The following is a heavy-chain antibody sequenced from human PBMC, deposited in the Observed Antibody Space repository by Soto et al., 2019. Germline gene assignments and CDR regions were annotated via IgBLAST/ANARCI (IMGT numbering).Heavy chain of an antibody. CDR3: ARSNYSIRYSRFARYYYGMDV. J-gene: IGHJ6*02. D-gene: IGHD4-4*01. CDR2: IIPIFGTA. Sequence: SVKVSCKASGGTFSSYAISWVRQAPGQGLERMGGIIPIFGTANYAQKFQGRVTITADESTSTAYMELSSLRSEDTAVYYCARSNYSIRYSRFARYYYGMDVWGQGTTVTVSS. V-gene: IGHV1-69*13. CDR1: GGTFSSYA.